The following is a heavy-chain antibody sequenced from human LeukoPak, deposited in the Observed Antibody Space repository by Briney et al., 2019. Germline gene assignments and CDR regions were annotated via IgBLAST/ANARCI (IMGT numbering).Heavy chain of an antibody. CDR3: AKDLGTPNTLPDAFDI. Sequence: GGTLRLSCAASGFTFSSYGMSWVRQAPGKGLEWVSAISGSGGSTYYADSVKGRFTISRDNSKNTLYLQMNSLRAEDTAVYYCAKDLGTPNTLPDAFDIWGQGTMVTVSS. CDR2: ISGSGGST. D-gene: IGHD2-15*01. CDR1: GFTFSSYG. V-gene: IGHV3-23*01. J-gene: IGHJ3*02.